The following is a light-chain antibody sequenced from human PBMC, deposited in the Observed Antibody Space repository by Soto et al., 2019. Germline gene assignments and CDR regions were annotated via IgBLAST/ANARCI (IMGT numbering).Light chain of an antibody. V-gene: IGLV2-14*03. CDR2: DVS. CDR3: SSYTSSRTHVV. J-gene: IGLJ2*01. CDR1: SADVGGYNF. Sequence: QSALTQPASVSGSPGQSITISCTGTSADVGGYNFVSWYQHHPGKAPKLMIYDVSNRPSGVSNRFSGSKSANTASLTISGLQAEYEADYYCSSYTSSRTHVVFGGGTKLTVL.